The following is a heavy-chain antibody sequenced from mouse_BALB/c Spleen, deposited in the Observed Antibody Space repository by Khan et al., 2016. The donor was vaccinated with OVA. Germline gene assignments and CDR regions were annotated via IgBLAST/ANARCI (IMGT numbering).Heavy chain of an antibody. Sequence: VQLKQSGAELVRPGASVKLSCKTSGYIFTSYWIHWVKQRSGQGLEWIARIYPGTDNSYYNEKFKDKATLTADKSSSTAYMQLSSLKSEDSDVYFCARGDALYHFDHWGQGTTLTVSS. CDR2: IYPGTDNS. J-gene: IGHJ2*01. CDR1: GYIFTSYW. V-gene: IGHV1-76*01. CDR3: ARGDALYHFDH.